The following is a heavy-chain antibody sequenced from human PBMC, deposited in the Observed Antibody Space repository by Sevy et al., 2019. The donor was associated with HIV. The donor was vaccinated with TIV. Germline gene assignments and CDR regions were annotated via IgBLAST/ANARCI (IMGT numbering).Heavy chain of an antibody. CDR2: ISFDGSNK. V-gene: IGHV3-30-3*01. CDR1: GFTFSGYT. J-gene: IGHJ3*02. Sequence: GGSLRLSCAASGFTFSGYTLHWVRQAPGKGLEWVAVISFDGSNKYYVDSVKGRLTISRDNSKNTLYLQMNSLGPEETAVYYCARGGWDILVVPAAFDIWGQGTMVTVSS. CDR3: ARGGWDILVVPAAFDI. D-gene: IGHD2-2*01.